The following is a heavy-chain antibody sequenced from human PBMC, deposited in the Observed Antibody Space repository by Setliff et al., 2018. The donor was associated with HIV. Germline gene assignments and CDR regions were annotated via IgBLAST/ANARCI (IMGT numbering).Heavy chain of an antibody. J-gene: IGHJ4*01. D-gene: IGHD2-8*01. Sequence: SETLSLTCTVSGGSISSSNYYWSWIRQPPGKGLEWIGEINHSGSTNYNPSLKSRVTISIDTSKTQFSLKLSSVTAADTAVYYCARGAPYCNHGICHLFDYWGHGNQVTVSS. CDR2: INHSGST. V-gene: IGHV4-39*07. CDR3: ARGAPYCNHGICHLFDY. CDR1: GGSISSSNYY.